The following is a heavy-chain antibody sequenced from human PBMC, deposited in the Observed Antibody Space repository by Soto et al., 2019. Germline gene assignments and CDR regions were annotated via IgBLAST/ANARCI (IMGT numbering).Heavy chain of an antibody. J-gene: IGHJ4*02. Sequence: QVQLVESGGGVVQPGRSLRLSCAASGFTFSSYAMHWVRQAPGKGLEWVAVISYDGSNKYYADSVKGRFTISRDNSKNTLYLHMNSLRAEDTAVYYRARDRRGGSGVDYWGQGTLVTVSS. CDR2: ISYDGSNK. V-gene: IGHV3-30-3*01. CDR3: ARDRRGGSGVDY. D-gene: IGHD3-10*01. CDR1: GFTFSSYA.